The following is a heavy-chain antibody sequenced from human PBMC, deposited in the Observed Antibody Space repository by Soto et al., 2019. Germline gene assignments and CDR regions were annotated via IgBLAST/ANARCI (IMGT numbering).Heavy chain of an antibody. V-gene: IGHV5-10-1*01. CDR2: IDPSDSQT. Sequence: GESLKISCKGSGYSFAGYWITWVRQMPGKGLEWMGRIDPSDSQTYYSPSFRGHVTISAAKSITTVSLQWSSLRASDTAMYYCARQIYDSDSGPNFQYHFDSWGQGTLVTVSS. J-gene: IGHJ4*02. D-gene: IGHD3-22*01. CDR1: GYSFAGYW. CDR3: ARQIYDSDSGPNFQYHFDS.